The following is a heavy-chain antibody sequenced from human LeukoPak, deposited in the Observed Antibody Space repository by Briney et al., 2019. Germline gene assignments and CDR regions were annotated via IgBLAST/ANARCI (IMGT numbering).Heavy chain of an antibody. J-gene: IGHJ4*02. CDR1: GYSISSGYY. Sequence: SETLSLTCTVSGYSISSGYYWSWIRQPPGKGLEWIGYIYYSGSTNYNPSLKSRVTISVDTSKNQFSLKLSSVSAADTAVYYCARFLVATMVFDYWGQGTLVTVSS. CDR2: IYYSGST. D-gene: IGHD5-12*01. CDR3: ARFLVATMVFDY. V-gene: IGHV4-61*01.